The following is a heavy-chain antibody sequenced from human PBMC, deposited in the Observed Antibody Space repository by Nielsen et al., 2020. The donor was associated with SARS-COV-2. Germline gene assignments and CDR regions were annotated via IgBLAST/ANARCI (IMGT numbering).Heavy chain of an antibody. CDR3: ARVASDIWYDKNLLW. CDR2: INAGNGDT. D-gene: IGHD1-1*01. V-gene: IGHV1-3*01. CDR1: GYTFTTHS. Sequence: ASVKVSCKASGYTFTTHSIHWVRQAPGQSLEWVGWINAGNGDTGYSQNFQGRATITRDTSASTAYLELSSLRSEDTAVYYCARVASDIWYDKNLLWWGQGTLVTVS. J-gene: IGHJ4*02.